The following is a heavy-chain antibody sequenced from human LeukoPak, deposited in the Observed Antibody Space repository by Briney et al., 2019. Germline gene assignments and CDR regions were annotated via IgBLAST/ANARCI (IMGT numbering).Heavy chain of an antibody. J-gene: IGHJ4*02. CDR3: GKEEQYSSSCYLFVTLEY. CDR1: GFTFSRYA. CDR2: ISGSGGDT. Sequence: LPGGSLRLSCAASGFTFSRYAMSWVRQAPGKGLEWVSAISGSGGDTYYADSVKGRFTISRDNSKNTLYLEMNSLRVEDTAVYYCGKEEQYSSSCYLFVTLEYWGQGTLVTVSS. D-gene: IGHD3-22*01. V-gene: IGHV3-23*01.